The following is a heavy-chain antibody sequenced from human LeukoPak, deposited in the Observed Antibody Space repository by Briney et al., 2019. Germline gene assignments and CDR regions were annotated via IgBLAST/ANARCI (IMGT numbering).Heavy chain of an antibody. D-gene: IGHD5-24*01. CDR2: MNPNSGNT. J-gene: IGHJ4*02. CDR1: GYTFTSYD. CDR3: ARGLRLKRWLQFYYFDY. Sequence: ASVKVSCKASGYTFTSYDINWVRQATGQGHEWMGWMNPNSGNTGYAQKFQGRVTMTRNTSISTAYMELSSLRSEDTAVYYCARGLRLKRWLQFYYFDYWGQGTLVTVSS. V-gene: IGHV1-8*01.